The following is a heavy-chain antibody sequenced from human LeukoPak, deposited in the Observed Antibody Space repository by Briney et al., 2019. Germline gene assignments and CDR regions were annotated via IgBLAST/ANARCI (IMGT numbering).Heavy chain of an antibody. CDR2: IIPIFGTA. CDR1: RGTFSSYA. V-gene: IGHV1-69*13. J-gene: IGHJ3*02. Sequence: SVKVSCKSSRGTFSSYAISWVRQAPGQGLGWMGGIIPIFGTANYAQTFQGRVTITADESTSTAYMELSSLRSDDTAVYYCERDRVGATEAGAFDIWGQGTMVTVSS. CDR3: ERDRVGATEAGAFDI. D-gene: IGHD1-26*01.